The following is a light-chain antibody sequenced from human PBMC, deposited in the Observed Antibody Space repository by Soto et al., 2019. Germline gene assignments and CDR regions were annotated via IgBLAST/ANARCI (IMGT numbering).Light chain of an antibody. J-gene: IGKJ1*01. V-gene: IGKV1-5*01. CDR2: DAS. Sequence: DIKMTQSPSTLSGSVGDRVTITCRASQTISSWLAWYQQKPGKAPKLLIFDASTLESGVPSRFSGSGSGTTFTLTISSLQSDDFATYYCLQYNGYYRTFGQGTKVDIK. CDR1: QTISSW. CDR3: LQYNGYYRT.